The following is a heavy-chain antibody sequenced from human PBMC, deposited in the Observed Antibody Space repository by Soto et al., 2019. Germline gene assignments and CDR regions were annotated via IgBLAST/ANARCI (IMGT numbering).Heavy chain of an antibody. CDR3: ARVTLSLVYYYDSSGYYAAPYYFDY. CDR1: GGSVSSGSYY. CDR2: IYYSGST. J-gene: IGHJ4*02. V-gene: IGHV4-30-4*08. D-gene: IGHD3-22*01. Sequence: SETLSLTCTVSGGSVSSGSYYWSWIRQPPGKGLEWIGNIYYSGSTYYNPSLKSRVTISVDTSKNQFSLKLSSVTAADTAVYYCARVTLSLVYYYDSSGYYAAPYYFDYWGQGTLVTVSS.